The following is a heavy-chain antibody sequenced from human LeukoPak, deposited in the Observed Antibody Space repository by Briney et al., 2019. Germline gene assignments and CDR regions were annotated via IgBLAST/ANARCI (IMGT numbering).Heavy chain of an antibody. CDR1: GASIRTYY. V-gene: IGHV4-59*01. Sequence: SETLSLTCTVSGASIRTYYWRWIRQPPGKGLEWIGYVHYSGNTNYSPSLKSRVTMSVDTSKNQFSLKVSSVTAADTALYYCVRGQRSYFRAVDDWGQGPLVTVSS. CDR3: VRGQRSYFRAVDD. J-gene: IGHJ4*02. D-gene: IGHD3-10*01. CDR2: VHYSGNT.